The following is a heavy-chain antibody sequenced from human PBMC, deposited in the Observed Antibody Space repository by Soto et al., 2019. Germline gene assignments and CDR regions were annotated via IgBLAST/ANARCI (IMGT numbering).Heavy chain of an antibody. J-gene: IGHJ4*02. D-gene: IGHD2-21*02. V-gene: IGHV1-18*01. CDR3: ARDRDWNLDY. Sequence: KVSCKASGYSFTTYGMTWVRQAPGQGLEWMGWISTDKGNTKYAQNFQSRATLTTDTSTSTAYMELRSLRSDDTAVYYCARDRDWNLDYWGQGTLVTVSS. CDR2: ISTDKGNT. CDR1: GYSFTTYG.